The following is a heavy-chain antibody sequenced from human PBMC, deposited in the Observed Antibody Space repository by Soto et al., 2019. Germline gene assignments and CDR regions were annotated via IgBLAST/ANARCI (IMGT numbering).Heavy chain of an antibody. CDR3: AKSSTTAPNDAFDI. V-gene: IGHV3-23*01. D-gene: IGHD4-17*01. CDR1: GFPFSSYV. Sequence: PGGSLRLSCAASGFPFSSYVMSWVRQAPGKGLEWVSGISGGGSNTFYADSVKGRFTISRDNSKNTLLLQMNSLGAEDTAVYYCAKSSTTAPNDAFDIWGQGTMVTVSS. J-gene: IGHJ3*02. CDR2: ISGGGSNT.